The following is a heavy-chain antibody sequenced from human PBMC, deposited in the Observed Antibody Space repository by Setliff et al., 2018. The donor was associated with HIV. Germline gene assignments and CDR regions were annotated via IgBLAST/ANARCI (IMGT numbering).Heavy chain of an antibody. D-gene: IGHD3-10*01. V-gene: IGHV4-4*07. Sequence: SSETLSLTCTVSGGSISNYYWSWIRQPAGKGLEWIGRIYTSGSTNYNPSLKSRVTMSVDTSKNQFSLKLSSVTAADTAVYYCARGLNYYGSGSYLPLGYWGQGTLVTVSS. CDR1: GGSISNYY. J-gene: IGHJ4*02. CDR3: ARGLNYYGSGSYLPLGY. CDR2: IYTSGST.